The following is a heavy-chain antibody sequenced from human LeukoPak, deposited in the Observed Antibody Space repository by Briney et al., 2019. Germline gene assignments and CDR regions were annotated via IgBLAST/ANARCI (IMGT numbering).Heavy chain of an antibody. D-gene: IGHD3-10*01. V-gene: IGHV3-48*03. J-gene: IGHJ2*01. CDR3: AGDYYGSGSYYTWYFDL. CDR2: ISSSGSTI. CDR1: GFTFSSYE. Sequence: DPGGSLRLSCAASGFTFSSYEMNWVRQAPGKGLEWVSYISSSGSTIYYADSVKGRFTISRDNAKNSLYLQMNSLRAEDTAVYYCAGDYYGSGSYYTWYFDLWGRGTLVTVSS.